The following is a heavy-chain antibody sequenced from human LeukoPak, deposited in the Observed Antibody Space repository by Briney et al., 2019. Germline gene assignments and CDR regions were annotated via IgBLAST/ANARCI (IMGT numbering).Heavy chain of an antibody. CDR2: ITSTSTYI. V-gene: IGHV3-21*01. CDR3: ARRYCSGGSCYSSY. Sequence: GGSLRLSCAASGFASSSYTMNWVRQAPGKGLEWVSSITSTSTYIFYADSVKGRFTISRDNAKNSLYLQMNSLRAEDTAVYYCARRYCSGGSCYSSYWGQGTLVTVSS. D-gene: IGHD2-15*01. J-gene: IGHJ4*02. CDR1: GFASSSYT.